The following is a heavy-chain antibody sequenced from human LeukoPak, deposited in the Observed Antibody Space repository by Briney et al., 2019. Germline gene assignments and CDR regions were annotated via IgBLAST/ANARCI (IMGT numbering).Heavy chain of an antibody. V-gene: IGHV1-8*01. CDR1: GYTFTSYD. CDR2: MNPNSGNT. D-gene: IGHD2-2*01. J-gene: IGHJ4*02. Sequence: GASVKVSCKATGYTFTSYDINWVRQATGQGLEWMGWMNPNSGNTGYAQKFHGRATMTRNTPISTDYMELSSLRSEDTAVYYCARGSVVVPAAPNAVDYWGQGTLVTVSS. CDR3: ARGSVVVPAAPNAVDY.